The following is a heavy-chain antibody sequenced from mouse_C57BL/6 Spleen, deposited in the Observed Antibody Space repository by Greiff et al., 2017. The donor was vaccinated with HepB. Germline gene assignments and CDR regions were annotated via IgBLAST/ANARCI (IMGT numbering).Heavy chain of an antibody. Sequence: DVQLVESGGGLVKPGGSLKLSCAASGFTFSSYTMSWVRQTPEKRLEWVATISGGGGNTYYPDSVKGRFTISRDNAKNTLYLQMSSLRSEDTALYYCAIAAQAWFAYWGQGTLVTVSA. CDR2: ISGGGGNT. CDR1: GFTFSSYT. V-gene: IGHV5-9*01. CDR3: AIAAQAWFAY. D-gene: IGHD3-2*02. J-gene: IGHJ3*01.